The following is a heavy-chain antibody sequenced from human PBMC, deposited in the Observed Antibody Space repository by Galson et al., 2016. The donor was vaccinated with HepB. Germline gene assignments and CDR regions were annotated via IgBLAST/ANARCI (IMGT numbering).Heavy chain of an antibody. Sequence: SVKVSCKASGYTFINYGISWVRQAPGQGLEWMGWISVDIGNTNYAQKLQDRVTMTTDTSTSTAYMELRSLRSDDTAAYYCARESLYCSGGNCYSPLGDYWGQGTLVTVSS. CDR1: GYTFINYG. CDR2: ISVDIGNT. D-gene: IGHD2-15*01. CDR3: ARESLYCSGGNCYSPLGDY. V-gene: IGHV1-18*04. J-gene: IGHJ4*02.